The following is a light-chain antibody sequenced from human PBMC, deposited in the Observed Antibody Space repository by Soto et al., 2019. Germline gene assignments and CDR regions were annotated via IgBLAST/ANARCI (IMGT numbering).Light chain of an antibody. V-gene: IGLV2-23*02. Sequence: QSALTQPASVSGSLGQSITISFTGTSSDVGTYNLVSWYQHHPGKAPKLIIYGVNKRPSGVSNRFSGSKSGNTASLTISGLQAEEEADYYCCSYAGTNTYVVFGGGTKLTVL. CDR1: SSDVGTYNL. CDR3: CSYAGTNTYVV. CDR2: GVN. J-gene: IGLJ2*01.